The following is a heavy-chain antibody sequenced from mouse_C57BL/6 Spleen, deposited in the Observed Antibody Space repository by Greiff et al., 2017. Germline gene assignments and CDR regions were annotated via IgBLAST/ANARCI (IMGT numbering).Heavy chain of an antibody. CDR3: ARPYDYEGLIWYFDV. Sequence: QVQLKQPGAELVRPGSSVTLSCKASGYTFTSYWMHWVKQRPIQGLEWIGNIDPSDSETHYNQKFKDKATLTVDKSSSTAYMQLSSLTSEDSAVYYWARPYDYEGLIWYFDVWGTGTTVTVSS. V-gene: IGHV1-52*01. CDR2: IDPSDSET. D-gene: IGHD2-4*01. J-gene: IGHJ1*03. CDR1: GYTFTSYW.